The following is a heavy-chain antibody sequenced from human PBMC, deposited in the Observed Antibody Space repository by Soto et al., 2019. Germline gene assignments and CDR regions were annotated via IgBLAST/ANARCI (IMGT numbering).Heavy chain of an antibody. J-gene: IGHJ2*01. V-gene: IGHV3-23*01. D-gene: IGHD6-6*01. CDR1: GFTFSNYA. CDR2: IGGGGGSP. Sequence: LRLSCAASGFTFSNYAMGWVRQPPGKGLEWVSTIGGGGGSPYYADSVKGRFTTFRDNSKNTLYLQMNSLRAEDTAVYYCAIYSSSYWYFDLWGRGT. CDR3: AIYSSSYWYFDL.